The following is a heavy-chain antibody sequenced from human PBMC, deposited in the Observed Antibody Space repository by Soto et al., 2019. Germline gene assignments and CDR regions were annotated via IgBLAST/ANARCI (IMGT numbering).Heavy chain of an antibody. CDR1: GFSLSTSGVG. Sequence: QITLKESGPTLVKPTQTLTLTCTFSGFSLSTSGVGVGWIRQPPGKALEWLALIYWDDDKRYSPSLKSRLTIPKDTSNTQVVLTMTNMDPVDTATYYCAHSSFYCSGGSCYSGGEDYWGQGTLVTVSS. D-gene: IGHD2-15*01. V-gene: IGHV2-5*02. CDR3: AHSSFYCSGGSCYSGGEDY. CDR2: IYWDDDK. J-gene: IGHJ4*02.